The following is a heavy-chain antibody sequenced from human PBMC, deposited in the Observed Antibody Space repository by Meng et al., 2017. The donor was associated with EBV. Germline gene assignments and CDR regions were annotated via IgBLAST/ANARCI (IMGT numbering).Heavy chain of an antibody. J-gene: IGHJ4*02. V-gene: IGHV1-69*01. Sequence: QAHLVQSAAEVKKPGSSVKVSCKTSGGPFRYYAISWVRQAPGQGLEWLGGFLPRLGAPNYAQKFHGRVKITADESTSTHYMDLSSLRSEDTAIYYCASESGRGYTPNYWGQGTLVTVSS. D-gene: IGHD3-10*01. CDR2: FLPRLGAP. CDR1: GGPFRYYA. CDR3: ASESGRGYTPNY.